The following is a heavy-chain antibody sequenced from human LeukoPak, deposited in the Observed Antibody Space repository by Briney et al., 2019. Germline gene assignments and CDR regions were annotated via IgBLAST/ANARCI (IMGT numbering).Heavy chain of an antibody. J-gene: IGHJ6*03. V-gene: IGHV4-59*12. CDR3: ARGVRDFWSGYGIRPKGYYYYMDV. Sequence: SETLSLTCTVSGCSISSYYWSWIRQPPGKGLEWIGNIYYSGSTNYNPSLKSRVTISVDTSKNQFSLMLSSVTAADTAVYYCARGVRDFWSGYGIRPKGYYYYMDVWGKGTTVTVSS. D-gene: IGHD3-3*01. CDR1: GCSISSYY. CDR2: IYYSGST.